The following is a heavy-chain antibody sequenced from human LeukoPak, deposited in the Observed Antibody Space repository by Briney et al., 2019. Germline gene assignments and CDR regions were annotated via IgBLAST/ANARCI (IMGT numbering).Heavy chain of an antibody. CDR2: IGTAGDT. Sequence: GGSLRLSCAASGFTFSSYDMHWVRQATGKGLEWVSAIGTAGDTYYPGSVKGRFTISRENAKNSLYLQMNSLRAGDTAVYYCARAARHYDILTGYYTGTISTDFDYWGQGTLVTVSS. V-gene: IGHV3-13*01. CDR1: GFTFSSYD. D-gene: IGHD3-9*01. CDR3: ARAARHYDILTGYYTGTISTDFDY. J-gene: IGHJ4*02.